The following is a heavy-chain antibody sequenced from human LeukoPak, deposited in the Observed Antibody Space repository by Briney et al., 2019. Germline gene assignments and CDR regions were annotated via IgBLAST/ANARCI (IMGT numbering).Heavy chain of an antibody. CDR3: ARDLFQFDPIAAAANWFDP. CDR1: GYTFTGYY. V-gene: IGHV1-46*01. J-gene: IGHJ5*02. CDR2: INPSGGST. D-gene: IGHD6-13*01. Sequence: ASVKVSCKASGYTFTGYYMHWVRQAPGQGLEWMGIINPSGGSTSYAQKFQGRVTITADKSTSTAYMELSSLRSEDTAVYYCARDLFQFDPIAAAANWFDPWGQGTLVTVSS.